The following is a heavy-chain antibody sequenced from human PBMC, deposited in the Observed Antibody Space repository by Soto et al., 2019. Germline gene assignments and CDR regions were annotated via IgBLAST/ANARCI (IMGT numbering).Heavy chain of an antibody. J-gene: IGHJ5*02. Sequence: GVSLRLSCAASGFTLNTYGMYWVRQAPGKGLEWGAVSWYDGSNKYYADSVKGRFTISRDNSKNTLYLQMNSLRAETTAVYYCARETSDIMNHQHNWFDPWGQGILVTVSS. D-gene: IGHD3-16*01. CDR2: SWYDGSNK. CDR3: ARETSDIMNHQHNWFDP. V-gene: IGHV3-33*07. CDR1: GFTLNTYG.